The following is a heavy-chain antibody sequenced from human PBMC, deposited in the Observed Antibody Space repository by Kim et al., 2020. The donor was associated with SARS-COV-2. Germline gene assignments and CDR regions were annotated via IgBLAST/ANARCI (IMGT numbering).Heavy chain of an antibody. CDR1: GYTFTSYA. D-gene: IGHD2-2*02. Sequence: ASVKVSCKASGYTFTSYAMHWVRQAPGQRLEWMGWINAGNGNTKYSQKFQGRVTITRDTSASTAYMELSSLRSEDTAVYYCARDGLPAAIGHYYYYGMDVWGQGTTVTVSS. CDR3: ARDGLPAAIGHYYYYGMDV. CDR2: INAGNGNT. V-gene: IGHV1-3*01. J-gene: IGHJ6*02.